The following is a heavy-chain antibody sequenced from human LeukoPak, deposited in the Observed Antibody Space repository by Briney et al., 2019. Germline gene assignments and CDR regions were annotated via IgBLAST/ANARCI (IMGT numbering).Heavy chain of an antibody. CDR1: GYTFSSYA. CDR2: ISSDGRIT. J-gene: IGHJ5*02. CDR3: ARVSGWYWFDQ. D-gene: IGHD6-19*01. Sequence: PGGSLRLSCEGSGYTFSSYAMHWVRQAPGKGLEYVAAISSDGRITYYANFVKGRFTISRDNSKNTLYLQMGSLRTEAMAVYYCARVSGWYWFDQWGQGTLVTVSS. V-gene: IGHV3-64*01.